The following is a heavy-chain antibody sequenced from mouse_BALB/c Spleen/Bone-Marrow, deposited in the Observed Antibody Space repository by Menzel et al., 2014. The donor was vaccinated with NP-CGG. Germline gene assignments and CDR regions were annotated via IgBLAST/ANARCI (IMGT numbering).Heavy chain of an antibody. V-gene: IGHV14-3*02. CDR1: GFNIKDTY. CDR2: IDPANGNT. D-gene: IGHD1-2*01. CDR3: AEITTAAYYVMDY. J-gene: IGHJ4*01. Sequence: EVQLQQSGAELVKPGASVKLSCTASGFNIKDTYIHWVKQRPEQGLEWIGRIDPANGNTKYDPKFQGKATITADTSSNTAYLQLRSLTSENTAVDCCAEITTAAYYVMDYWGQGTSVTVSS.